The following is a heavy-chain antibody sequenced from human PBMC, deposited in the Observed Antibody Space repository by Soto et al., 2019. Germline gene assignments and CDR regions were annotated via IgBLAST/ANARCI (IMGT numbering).Heavy chain of an antibody. Sequence: PGGSLRLSCAASGFTFGASNLQWVRQASGKGLEWLGRIGSKGETYATTYAASVKGRFTISRDNAKNSLYLQMNSLRAEDTALYYCAKDMGALFPCMGYYYGSGSRCGMDVWGQGTTVTVSS. CDR3: AKDMGALFPCMGYYYGSGSRCGMDV. J-gene: IGHJ6*02. V-gene: IGHV3-73*01. CDR2: IGSKGETYAT. D-gene: IGHD3-10*01. CDR1: GFTFGASN.